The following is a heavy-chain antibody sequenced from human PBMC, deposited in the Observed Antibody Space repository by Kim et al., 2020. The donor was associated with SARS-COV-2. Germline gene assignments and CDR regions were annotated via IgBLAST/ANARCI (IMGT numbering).Heavy chain of an antibody. J-gene: IGHJ6*03. CDR2: IYYSGST. V-gene: IGHV4-59*08. D-gene: IGHD2-2*01. CDR1: GGSISSYY. CDR3: ARSRCSSTSCYWAPLSYYYMDV. Sequence: SETLSLTCTVSGGSISSYYWSWIRQPPGKGLEWIGYIYYSGSTNYNPSLKSRVTISVDTSKNQFSLKLSSVTAADTAVYYCARSRCSSTSCYWAPLSYYYMDVWGKGTTVTVSS.